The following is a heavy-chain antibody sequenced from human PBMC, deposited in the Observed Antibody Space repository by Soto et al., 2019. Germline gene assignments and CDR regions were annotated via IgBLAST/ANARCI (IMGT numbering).Heavy chain of an antibody. J-gene: IGHJ4*02. CDR1: GYSFTNYG. CDR3: ARGRGSGGSPDY. CDR2: ISAYNGNR. V-gene: IGHV1-18*04. Sequence: GGLVKVSCKASGYSFTNYGINWVRQAPGQGLEWMGWISAYNGNRNYAQKFQGRVTMTTDTLTTTAYMDLRSLRSDDTAVYYCARGRGSGGSPDYWGQGTLVTVSS. D-gene: IGHD2-15*01.